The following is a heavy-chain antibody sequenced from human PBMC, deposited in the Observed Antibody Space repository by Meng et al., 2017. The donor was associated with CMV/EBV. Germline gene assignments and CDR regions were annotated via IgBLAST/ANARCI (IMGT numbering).Heavy chain of an antibody. D-gene: IGHD2-15*01. CDR2: IYSGGST. V-gene: IGHV3-53*01. CDR3: ASDTSGATPYYYYGMDV. J-gene: IGHJ6*02. CDR1: GFTVSSNY. Sequence: GESLKISCAASGFTVSSNYMSWVRQAPGKGLEWVSVIYSGGSTYYADSVKGRFTISRDNSKNTLYLQMNSLRAEDTAVYYCASDTSGATPYYYYGMDVWGQGTTVTVSS.